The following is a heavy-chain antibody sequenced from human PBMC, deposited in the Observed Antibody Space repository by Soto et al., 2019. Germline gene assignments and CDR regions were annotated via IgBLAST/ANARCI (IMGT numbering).Heavy chain of an antibody. CDR3: AREDSGSYYKKNGMDV. CDR2: IYYSGST. Sequence: QVQLQESGPGLVKPSETLSLTCTVSGGSVSSGSYYWSWIRQPPGKGLEWIGYIYYSGSTNYNPSRKSRGTISVDTSKNQFSLKLSSVTAADTAVYYCAREDSGSYYKKNGMDVWGQGTTVTVSS. D-gene: IGHD1-26*01. J-gene: IGHJ6*02. CDR1: GGSVSSGSYY. V-gene: IGHV4-61*01.